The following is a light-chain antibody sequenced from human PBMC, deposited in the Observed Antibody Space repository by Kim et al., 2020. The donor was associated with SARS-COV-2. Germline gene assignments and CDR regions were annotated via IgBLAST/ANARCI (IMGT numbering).Light chain of an antibody. Sequence: SSPGETVALSCRASQSIPSNYLAWYQQKPGQAPRLLIYEIFNRATGIPDRFSGSGSGTDFTLTISRLEPEDFAVYYCQQHQESPLTFGGGTKLEIK. J-gene: IGKJ4*01. CDR1: QSIPSNY. V-gene: IGKV3D-20*02. CDR3: QQHQESPLT. CDR2: EIF.